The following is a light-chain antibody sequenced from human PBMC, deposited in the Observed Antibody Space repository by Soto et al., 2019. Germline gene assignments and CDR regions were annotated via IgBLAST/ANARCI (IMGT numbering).Light chain of an antibody. J-gene: IGLJ2*01. Sequence: QSALTQPASVSGSPGQSITISCTGTSSDVGGYNYVSWYQQHPGKAPKVMIYEVSKRPSGVSNRFSGSKSGNTASLTISGLQAEDEADYHCSSYTTIKTVVFGGGTKLTVL. CDR1: SSDVGGYNY. CDR2: EVS. V-gene: IGLV2-14*01. CDR3: SSYTTIKTVV.